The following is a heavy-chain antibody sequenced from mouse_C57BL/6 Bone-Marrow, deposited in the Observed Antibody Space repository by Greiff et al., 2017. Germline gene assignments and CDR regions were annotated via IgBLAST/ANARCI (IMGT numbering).Heavy chain of an antibody. J-gene: IGHJ2*01. V-gene: IGHV1-81*01. Sequence: QVQLKESGAELARPGASVKLSCKASGYTFTSYGISWVKQRTGQGLEWIGEIYPRSGNTYYNEKFKGKATLTADKSSSTAYMELRSLTSEDSAVYFCGGLGTVVAPVEYWGQGTTLTVSS. CDR3: GGLGTVVAPVEY. CDR1: GYTFTSYG. D-gene: IGHD1-1*01. CDR2: IYPRSGNT.